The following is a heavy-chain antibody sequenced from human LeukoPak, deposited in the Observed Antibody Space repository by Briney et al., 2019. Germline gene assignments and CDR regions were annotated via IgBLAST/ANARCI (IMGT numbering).Heavy chain of an antibody. CDR2: MNPNSGNT. CDR3: ARGVELGDWFDP. CDR1: GYTFTSYD. Sequence: ASVKVSCKASGYTFTSYDINWVRQDTGQGLEWMGWMNPNSGNTGYAQKFQGRVTMTRNTSISTAYMELSSLRSEDTAVYYCARGVELGDWFDPWGQGTLVTVSS. D-gene: IGHD1-7*01. J-gene: IGHJ5*02. V-gene: IGHV1-8*01.